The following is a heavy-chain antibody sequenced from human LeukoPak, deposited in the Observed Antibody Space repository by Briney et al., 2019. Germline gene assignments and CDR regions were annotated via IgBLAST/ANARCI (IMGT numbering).Heavy chain of an antibody. V-gene: IGHV3-23*01. CDR3: AKDGIAVAGGGFDY. D-gene: IGHD6-19*01. Sequence: GGSLRLSCAASGFTFSSYAMSWVRQAPGKGLEWVSAISGSGGSTYYADPVKSRFTISRDNSKNTLYLQMNSLRAEDTAVYYCAKDGIAVAGGGFDYWGQGTLVTVSS. CDR1: GFTFSSYA. J-gene: IGHJ4*02. CDR2: ISGSGGST.